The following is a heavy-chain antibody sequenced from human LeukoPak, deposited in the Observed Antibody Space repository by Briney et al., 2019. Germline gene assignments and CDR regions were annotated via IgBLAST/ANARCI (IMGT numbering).Heavy chain of an antibody. D-gene: IGHD3-10*01. CDR1: GGSISSYY. CDR3: ARRPWGTMVRGVEFDY. Sequence: SETLSLTCTVSGGSISSYYWSWIRQPAGKGLEWIGRIYTSGSTNYNPSLKSRVTMSLDTSKNQFSLKLSSVTAADTAVYYCARRPWGTMVRGVEFDYWGQGTLVTVSS. J-gene: IGHJ4*02. V-gene: IGHV4-4*07. CDR2: IYTSGST.